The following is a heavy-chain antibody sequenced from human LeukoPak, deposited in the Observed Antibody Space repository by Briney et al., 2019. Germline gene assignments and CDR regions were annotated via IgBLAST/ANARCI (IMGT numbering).Heavy chain of an antibody. CDR2: ISYDGSNK. D-gene: IGHD3-3*01. CDR1: GFTFSSYA. V-gene: IGHV3-30*04. CDR3: AKDEPYHDSWSGYYLSGGARDY. J-gene: IGHJ4*02. Sequence: PGGSLRLSCAASGFTFSSYAMHWVRQAPGKGLEWVAVISYDGSNKYYADSVKGRFTISRDNSKNTLYLQMNSLRAEDTAVYYCAKDEPYHDSWSGYYLSGGARDYWGQGTLVTVSS.